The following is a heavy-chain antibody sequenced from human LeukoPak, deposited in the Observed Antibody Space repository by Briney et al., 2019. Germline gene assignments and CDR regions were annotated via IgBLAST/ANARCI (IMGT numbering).Heavy chain of an antibody. Sequence: GGSLRLSCAASGFTVSSNNMSWVRQAPGKGLEWVSVIYSGGSTYYADSVKGRFTISRDNSKNTLNLQMNSLRADDTAVYYCARDSPTVGGYGMDVWGRGTTVTVSS. V-gene: IGHV3-53*01. CDR3: ARDSPTVGGYGMDV. CDR1: GFTVSSNN. J-gene: IGHJ6*02. D-gene: IGHD1-26*01. CDR2: IYSGGST.